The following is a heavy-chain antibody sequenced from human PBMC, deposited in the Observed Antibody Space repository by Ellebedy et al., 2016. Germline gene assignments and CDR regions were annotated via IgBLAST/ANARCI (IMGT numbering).Heavy chain of an antibody. J-gene: IGHJ5*02. Sequence: SETLSLTXTVSGDSVTNGRYYWSWFRQPPGKEMEWIGYIYYSGSTNYSPSLKSRVTMSIDTSKNQFSLHLSSVTAADTAVYHCAIYHRNNDYHVDPWGQGTLVTVSS. CDR1: GDSVTNGRYY. D-gene: IGHD1-14*01. CDR2: IYYSGST. V-gene: IGHV4-61*01. CDR3: AIYHRNNDYHVDP.